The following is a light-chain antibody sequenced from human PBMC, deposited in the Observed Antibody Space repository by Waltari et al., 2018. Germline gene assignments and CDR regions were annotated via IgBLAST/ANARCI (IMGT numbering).Light chain of an antibody. J-gene: IGLJ1*01. Sequence: QSAPTQPASVSGSPGQSITISCTGTSSDLGGYYLVPGHQQYPGKAPKVMIYGVNNRPSGVSNRFSGSKSGNTASLIISGLQADDEADYYCSSYTTSGTLVFGTGTKVTVL. CDR2: GVN. V-gene: IGLV2-14*01. CDR3: SSYTTSGTLV. CDR1: SSDLGGYYL.